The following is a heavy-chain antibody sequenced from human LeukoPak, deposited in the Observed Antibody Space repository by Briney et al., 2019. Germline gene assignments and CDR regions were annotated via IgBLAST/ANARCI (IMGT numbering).Heavy chain of an antibody. D-gene: IGHD6-13*01. J-gene: IGHJ4*02. CDR2: INPNSGGT. CDR1: GYTFTSYD. CDR3: ARGRMAAAPDDYFDY. Sequence: ASVKVSCKASGYTFTSYDINWVRQATGQGLEWMGWINPNSGGTNYAQKFQGRVTMTRDTSISTAYMELSRLRSDDTAVYYCARGRMAAAPDDYFDYWGQGTLVTVSS. V-gene: IGHV1-2*02.